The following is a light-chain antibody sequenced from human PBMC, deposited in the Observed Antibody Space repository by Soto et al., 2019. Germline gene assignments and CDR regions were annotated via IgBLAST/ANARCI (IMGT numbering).Light chain of an antibody. CDR1: PGFSSY. CDR2: AAS. Sequence: AIRMTHSPSSLSASTGDIVTITCRASPGFSSYLAWYQQKPGKAPTLLIYAASTLQSGVPSRFSGSGSGTDFTLTFSCLQSKDFATYYCQQYYSYPCTFGQGTPVE. J-gene: IGKJ1*01. CDR3: QQYYSYPCT. V-gene: IGKV1-8*01.